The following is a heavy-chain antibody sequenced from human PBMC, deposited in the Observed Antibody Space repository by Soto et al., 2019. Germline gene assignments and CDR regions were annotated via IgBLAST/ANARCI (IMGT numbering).Heavy chain of an antibody. V-gene: IGHV4-34*01. J-gene: IGHJ3*02. D-gene: IGHD3-22*01. CDR1: GGSFSGYY. CDR3: ARGRVNYYDSSGYYLVDAFDI. Sequence: LSLTCAVYGGSFSGYYWSWIRQPPGKGLEWIGEINHSGSTNYNPSLKSRVTISVDTSKNQFSLKLSSVTAADTAVYYCARGRVNYYDSSGYYLVDAFDIWGQGTMVTVSS. CDR2: INHSGST.